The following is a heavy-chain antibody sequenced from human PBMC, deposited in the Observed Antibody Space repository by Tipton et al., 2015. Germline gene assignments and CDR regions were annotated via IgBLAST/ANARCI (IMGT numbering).Heavy chain of an antibody. J-gene: IGHJ4*02. D-gene: IGHD7-27*01. CDR1: GFTFRTYG. CDR2: ISYDGSKK. Sequence: QLVQSGGGVVQPGRSLRLSCAASGFTFRTYGMHWVRQAPGKGLEWVAVISYDGSKKYYADSVKGRFTISRDNFKNTLYLEMNGLRAEDTALYYCARADGNVWGAFDYWGQGTLVTVSP. V-gene: IGHV3-30*03. CDR3: ARADGNVWGAFDY.